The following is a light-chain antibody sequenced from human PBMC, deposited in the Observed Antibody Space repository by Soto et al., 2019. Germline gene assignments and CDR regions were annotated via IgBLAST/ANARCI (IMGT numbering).Light chain of an antibody. CDR1: QSVSSNY. CDR2: GAS. Sequence: EIVLTQSPGTLSLSPGERATLSCRASQSVSSNYLAWFQQRPGQPPRLLISGASSRATGIPDRFSGSGSGTDFTLTISRLGPEDFAVYHCQQYGGAPWTFGQGTKVEIK. CDR3: QQYGGAPWT. J-gene: IGKJ1*01. V-gene: IGKV3-20*01.